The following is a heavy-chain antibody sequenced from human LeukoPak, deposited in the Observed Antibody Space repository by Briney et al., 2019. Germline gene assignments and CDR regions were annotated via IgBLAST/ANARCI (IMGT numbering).Heavy chain of an antibody. CDR2: ISFDGVNK. Sequence: GGSLRLSCAASGFSFNTCNMYWIRQAPGKGLEWVAFISFDGVNKYYADSVKGRFIISRDNSKSTLYLRLNSLRTEDTAMYYCVKTFYDIMTGDEGDWFDPWGQGTLVTVSS. V-gene: IGHV3-30-3*01. CDR3: VKTFYDIMTGDEGDWFDP. J-gene: IGHJ5*02. CDR1: GFSFNTCN. D-gene: IGHD3-9*01.